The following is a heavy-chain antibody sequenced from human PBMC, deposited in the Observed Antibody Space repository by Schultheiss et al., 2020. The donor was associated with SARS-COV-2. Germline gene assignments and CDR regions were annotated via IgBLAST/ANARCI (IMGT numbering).Heavy chain of an antibody. CDR1: GFTFSNYA. J-gene: IGHJ6*02. Sequence: GGSLRLSCAASGFTFSNYAMHWVRQAPGKGLEWVAVISYDGSNKYYADSVKGRFTISRDNSKNTLYLQMNSLRAEDTAVYYCARGPNEGRYCSGGSCYPAYGMDVWGQGTTVTVSS. D-gene: IGHD2-15*01. V-gene: IGHV3-30*04. CDR3: ARGPNEGRYCSGGSCYPAYGMDV. CDR2: ISYDGSNK.